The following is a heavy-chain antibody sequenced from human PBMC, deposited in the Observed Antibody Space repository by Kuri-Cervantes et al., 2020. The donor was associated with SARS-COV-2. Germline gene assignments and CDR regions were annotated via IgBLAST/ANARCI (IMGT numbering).Heavy chain of an antibody. Sequence: SGPTLVKPTQTLTLTGTLSGISPTNSGLAVGWIRQPPGKALEWLGIIYWDDDKLYGPSLENRLTIARDTSQNQVVLTLTNMDPVDTATYYCSARGGQYFNHWGQGTLVTVSS. CDR2: IYWDDDK. CDR1: GISPTNSGLA. CDR3: SARGGQYFNH. V-gene: IGHV2-5*05. J-gene: IGHJ1*01. D-gene: IGHD4-23*01.